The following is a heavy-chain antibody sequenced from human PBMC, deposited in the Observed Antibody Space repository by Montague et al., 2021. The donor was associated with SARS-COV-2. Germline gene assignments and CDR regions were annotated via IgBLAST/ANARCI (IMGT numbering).Heavy chain of an antibody. J-gene: IGHJ5*02. CDR2: IHSAGRGT. CDR3: AKVGDILAGYSLINLDA. V-gene: IGHV3-23*03. Sequence: SLRLSCAASGFTFSNSPMSWVRQAPGKGLDWVSVIHSAGRGTYYADSVQGRFTISRDNLKNTVYLQMNSLRDVDTALYYCAKVGDILAGYSLINLDAWGQETLVVVSS. CDR1: GFTFSNSP. D-gene: IGHD3-9*01.